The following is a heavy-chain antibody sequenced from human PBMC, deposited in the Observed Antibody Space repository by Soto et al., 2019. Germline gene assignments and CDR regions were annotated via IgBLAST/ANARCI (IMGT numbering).Heavy chain of an antibody. CDR2: IYHNGST. CDR3: ARDTYYFGSSSDGLDP. D-gene: IGHD3-22*01. J-gene: IGHJ5*02. V-gene: IGHV4-4*02. CDR1: GGSISSNSW. Sequence: SETLSLTCVVSGGSISSNSWWSWVRQPPGKGLEWIGEIYHNGSTNYKSSLKSRVIIKLDKSKNQFSLKMISVTAADTALYYCARDTYYFGSSSDGLDPWGQGTLVTVSS.